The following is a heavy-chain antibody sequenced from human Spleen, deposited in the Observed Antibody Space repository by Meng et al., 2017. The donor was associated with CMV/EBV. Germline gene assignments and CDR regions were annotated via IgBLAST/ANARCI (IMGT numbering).Heavy chain of an antibody. J-gene: IGHJ4*02. CDR1: GYTFTSYG. CDR3: ARVAGDYGGKGRTYTLDY. Sequence: ASVKVSCKASGYTFTSYGISWVRQAPGQGLEWMGWISAYNGNTNYAQKLQGRVTMTTDTSTSTAYMELRSLRSDDTAVYYCARVAGDYGGKGRTYTLDYWGQGTLVTVSS. V-gene: IGHV1-18*01. CDR2: ISAYNGNT. D-gene: IGHD4-23*01.